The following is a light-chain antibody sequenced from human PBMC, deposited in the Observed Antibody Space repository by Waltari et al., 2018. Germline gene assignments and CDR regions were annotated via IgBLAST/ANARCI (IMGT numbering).Light chain of an antibody. Sequence: QSALTQPASVSGSPGQSITISCTGTSGDVGGYNYVPWFQQHPGKVPKFIISDVSNRPSGVSDRFSGSKSGNTASLTISGLQAEDEASYYCASYTNSDSEVFGGGTKVTVL. CDR3: ASYTNSDSEV. CDR2: DVS. CDR1: SGDVGGYNY. V-gene: IGLV2-14*01. J-gene: IGLJ3*02.